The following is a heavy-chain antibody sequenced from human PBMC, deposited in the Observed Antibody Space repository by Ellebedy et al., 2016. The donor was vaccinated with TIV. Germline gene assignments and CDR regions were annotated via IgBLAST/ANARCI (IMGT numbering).Heavy chain of an antibody. CDR2: VIPMVEST. CDR1: GDSFIKYV. V-gene: IGHV1-69*04. CDR3: ASPRKGRGTTGAYDV. J-gene: IGHJ3*01. Sequence: AASVKVSCKATGDSFIKYVYAWVRQAPGQGLEWMGRVIPMVESTEYSQSFQGRLTITADTSTSTVYMDLSNVIFEDTAVYICASPRKGRGTTGAYDVWGQGTKVTVST. D-gene: IGHD1-14*01.